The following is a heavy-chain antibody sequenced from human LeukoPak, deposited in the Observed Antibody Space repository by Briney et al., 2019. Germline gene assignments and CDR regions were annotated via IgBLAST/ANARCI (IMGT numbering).Heavy chain of an antibody. Sequence: AGWSLRLSCGAAGFIFDYYAMRWVRLAGRNGLEWVSGMKWNGNNIAYADSVRRPFNVYGDHAKNYLYLSMNSLRPEDTALYNCANDGSHTIYYLDYWGQGALVTVSS. CDR3: ANDGSHTIYYLDY. J-gene: IGHJ4*02. CDR1: GFIFDYYA. V-gene: IGHV3-9*01. D-gene: IGHD1-26*01. CDR2: MKWNGNNI.